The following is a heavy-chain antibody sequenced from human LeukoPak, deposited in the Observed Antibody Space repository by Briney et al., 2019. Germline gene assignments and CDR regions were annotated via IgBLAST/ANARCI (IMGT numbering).Heavy chain of an antibody. Sequence: GVSLRLSCAASGFTFSSYAMSWVRQALGKGLEWVSAISGSGGSTYYADSVKGRFTISRDNSKNTLYLQMNSLRAEDTAIYYCAKHSGSNHFDYWGQGTLVTVSS. V-gene: IGHV3-23*01. J-gene: IGHJ4*02. D-gene: IGHD6-6*01. CDR3: AKHSGSNHFDY. CDR2: ISGSGGST. CDR1: GFTFSSYA.